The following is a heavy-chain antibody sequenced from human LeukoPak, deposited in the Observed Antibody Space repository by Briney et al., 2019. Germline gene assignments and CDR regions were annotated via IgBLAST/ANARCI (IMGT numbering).Heavy chain of an antibody. D-gene: IGHD2-8*02. V-gene: IGHV3-23*01. CDR1: GFTFSSYT. CDR2: IFPSGGEI. Sequence: GGSLRLSCAASGFTFSSYTMNWVRQPPGKGLEWVSSIFPSGGEIHYADSVRGRFTISRDNSKSTLSLQMNSLRAEDTAIYYCATYRQVLLPFESWGQGTLVTVSS. CDR3: ATYRQVLLPFES. J-gene: IGHJ4*02.